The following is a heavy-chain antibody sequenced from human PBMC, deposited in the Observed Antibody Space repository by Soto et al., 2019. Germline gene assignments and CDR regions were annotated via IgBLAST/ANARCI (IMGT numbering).Heavy chain of an antibody. J-gene: IGHJ2*01. CDR2: INHSGST. CDR1: GGSFSGYY. V-gene: IGHV4-34*01. Sequence: QVQLQQWGAGLLKPSETLSLTCAVYGGSFSGYYWSWIRQPPGKGLEWIGEINHSGSTNYNPSLKSRVTISVDTAKSQFALKRSSVTAADTAVYYCARAHDLTTERQTNYWYFDLWGRGTLVTVSS. D-gene: IGHD4-17*01. CDR3: ARAHDLTTERQTNYWYFDL.